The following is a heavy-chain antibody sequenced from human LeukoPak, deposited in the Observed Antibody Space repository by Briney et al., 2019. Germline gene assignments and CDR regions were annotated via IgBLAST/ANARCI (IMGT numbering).Heavy chain of an antibody. Sequence: ASVKVSCKVSGNTLSSLSMHWVRQAPGKGLEWMGGLDPEDGTTNYAESFQGRITMTEDILTDTAYMELSSLRSEDTAVYYCAKVDGSLDFDYWGQGTLVPVSS. V-gene: IGHV1-24*01. CDR2: LDPEDGTT. CDR1: GNTLSSLS. CDR3: AKVDGSLDFDY. D-gene: IGHD5-24*01. J-gene: IGHJ4*02.